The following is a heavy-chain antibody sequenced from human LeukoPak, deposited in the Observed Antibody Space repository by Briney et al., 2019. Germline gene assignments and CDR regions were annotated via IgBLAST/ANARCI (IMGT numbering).Heavy chain of an antibody. CDR3: ATVGSYGAFDI. D-gene: IGHD3-16*01. CDR2: FYPEDGET. J-gene: IGHJ3*02. V-gene: IGHV1-24*01. CDR1: GYTLTELS. Sequence: GASVKVSCKVSGYTLTELSMHWVRQAPGKGLEWMGGFYPEDGETIYAQKFQGRVTMTEDTSTDTAYMELSSVRSEDTALYYCATVGSYGAFDIWGQGTMVTVS.